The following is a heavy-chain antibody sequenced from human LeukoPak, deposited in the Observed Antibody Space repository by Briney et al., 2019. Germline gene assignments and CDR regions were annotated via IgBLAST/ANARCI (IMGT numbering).Heavy chain of an antibody. Sequence: GGSLILSCAASGFIFTNYFMSWVRQAPGKGLEWVASIKHDGSEKYYVDSVRGRFTISRDNTMNSLYLQMSSLRAKDTAVYYCATDRGWRTSGYYLYYFKYWGQGTLVTYSS. CDR3: ATDRGWRTSGYYLYYFKY. J-gene: IGHJ4*02. D-gene: IGHD3-3*01. CDR2: IKHDGSEK. V-gene: IGHV3-7*01. CDR1: GFIFTNYF.